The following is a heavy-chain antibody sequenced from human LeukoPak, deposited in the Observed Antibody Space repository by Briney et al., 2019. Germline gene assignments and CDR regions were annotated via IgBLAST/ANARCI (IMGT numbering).Heavy chain of an antibody. CDR3: ARGLVPGFLDY. D-gene: IGHD4-11*01. CDR2: INSDESIT. CDR1: GFTFSSSW. J-gene: IGHJ4*02. V-gene: IGHV3-74*01. Sequence: QPGGSLRLSCAASGFTFSSSWMHWVRQAPGKGLVWVSRINSDESITTYADSVKGRFTISRDNAKNTLYLQMNSLRAEDTAVYYCARGLVPGFLDYWGQGTPVTVSS.